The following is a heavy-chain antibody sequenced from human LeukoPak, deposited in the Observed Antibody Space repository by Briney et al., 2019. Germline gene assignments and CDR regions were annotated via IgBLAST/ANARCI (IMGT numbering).Heavy chain of an antibody. J-gene: IGHJ4*02. CDR2: IYYSGST. V-gene: IGHV4-59*01. CDR1: GGSISSYY. Sequence: KPSETVSLTCTVSGGSISSYYWSWLRQPPGKGLEWIGYIYYSGSTNYNPSLKSRVTSSVDTSKNQFSLKLNSVTAADTAVYYCARRAYSSGWYYFDYWGQGTLVTVSS. CDR3: ARRAYSSGWYYFDY. D-gene: IGHD6-19*01.